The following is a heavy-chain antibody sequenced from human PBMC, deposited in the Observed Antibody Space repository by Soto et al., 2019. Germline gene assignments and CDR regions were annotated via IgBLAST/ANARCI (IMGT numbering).Heavy chain of an antibody. CDR2: ISSSGSTI. CDR1: GFTFSDYY. V-gene: IGHV3-11*01. J-gene: IGHJ4*02. Sequence: GGSLRLSCAAPGFTFSDYYMGWSRQAPGKGLEWVSYISSSGSTIYYAESVKGRFTISRDNAKNSLYLQMNSLRAEDTAVYYCATDCGGDCFDYWGQGTLVTVSS. CDR3: ATDCGGDCFDY. D-gene: IGHD2-21*01.